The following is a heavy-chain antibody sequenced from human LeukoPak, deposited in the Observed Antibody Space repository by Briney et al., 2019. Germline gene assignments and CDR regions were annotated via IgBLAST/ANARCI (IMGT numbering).Heavy chain of an antibody. CDR1: GFTFSSYS. D-gene: IGHD2-15*01. J-gene: IGHJ5*02. CDR2: ISYDGSTK. CDR3: ARGGNCSGGSCYRWFDP. V-gene: IGHV3-30*03. Sequence: GGSLRLSCAASGFTFSSYSIHWVRQAPGKGLEWVAVISYDGSTKYYADSVKGRFTISRDNSKNTLYLQMNSLRVEDTAVYYCARGGNCSGGSCYRWFDPWGQGTLVTVSS.